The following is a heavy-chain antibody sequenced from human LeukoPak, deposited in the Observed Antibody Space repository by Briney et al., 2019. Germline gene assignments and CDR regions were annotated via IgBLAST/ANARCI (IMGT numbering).Heavy chain of an antibody. CDR2: ISSDGSST. Sequence: GGSLRLSCAASGLTFSSYWMHWVRQAPGKGLVWVSRISSDGSSTSYADSVKGRFTISRDSAKNTLYLQMNSLRAEDTAVYYCAVRGYSGYDTSYFDYWGQGTLVTVSS. J-gene: IGHJ4*02. D-gene: IGHD5-12*01. CDR3: AVRGYSGYDTSYFDY. V-gene: IGHV3-74*01. CDR1: GLTFSSYW.